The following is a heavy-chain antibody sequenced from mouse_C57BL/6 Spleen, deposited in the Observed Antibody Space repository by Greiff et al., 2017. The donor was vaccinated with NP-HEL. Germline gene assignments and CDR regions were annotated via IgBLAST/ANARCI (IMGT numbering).Heavy chain of an antibody. CDR1: GYSITSGYY. D-gene: IGHD2-1*01. Sequence: EVKLEESGPGLVKPSQSLSLTCSVTGYSITSGYYWNWIRQFPGNKLEWMGYISYDGSNNYNPSLKNRISITRDTSKNQFFLKLNSVTTEDTATYYCASYGNYGYYAMDYWGQGTSVTVSS. V-gene: IGHV3-6*01. J-gene: IGHJ4*01. CDR2: ISYDGSN. CDR3: ASYGNYGYYAMDY.